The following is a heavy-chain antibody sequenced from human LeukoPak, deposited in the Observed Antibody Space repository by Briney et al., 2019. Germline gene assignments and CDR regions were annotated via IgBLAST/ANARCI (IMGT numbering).Heavy chain of an antibody. D-gene: IGHD5-12*01. V-gene: IGHV3-21*01. CDR3: AREGMVATFDY. Sequence: PGGSLRLSCAASGFTFSSYSMNWVRQAQGQGLEWVSSISSSSSYIYYADSVKGRFTISRDKAKNSLYLQMNSLRAEDTAIYYCAREGMVATFDYWGQGTLVSVSS. CDR2: ISSSSSYI. CDR1: GFTFSSYS. J-gene: IGHJ4*02.